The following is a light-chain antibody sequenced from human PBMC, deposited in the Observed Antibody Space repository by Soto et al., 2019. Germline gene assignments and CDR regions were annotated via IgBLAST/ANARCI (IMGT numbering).Light chain of an antibody. V-gene: IGLV2-11*01. Sequence: QPALTQPRSVSGSPGQSVTIFCTGTSSDVGGYNYVSWYQQHPGKAPKLMIYDVSKRPSGVPDRFSGSKSGNTASLTISGLQAEDEADYYCCSYAGSYTHYVFGTGTKVTVL. CDR3: CSYAGSYTHYV. CDR1: SSDVGGYNY. CDR2: DVS. J-gene: IGLJ1*01.